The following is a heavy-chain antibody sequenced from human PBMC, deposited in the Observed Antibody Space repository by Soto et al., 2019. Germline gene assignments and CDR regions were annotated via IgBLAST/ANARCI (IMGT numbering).Heavy chain of an antibody. CDR3: ARSEAGSMDGLDY. J-gene: IGHJ4*02. V-gene: IGHV1-3*01. CDR1: GYTFTSYA. CDR2: INAGNGNT. D-gene: IGHD1-26*01. Sequence: QVQLVQSGAEVKKPGASVKVSCKASGYTFTSYAMHWVRQAPGQRLEWMGWINAGNGNTKYSQKFQGRVTITRDTSASTAYMELSSLRPEDTAVYYCARSEAGSMDGLDYWGQGTLVTVSS.